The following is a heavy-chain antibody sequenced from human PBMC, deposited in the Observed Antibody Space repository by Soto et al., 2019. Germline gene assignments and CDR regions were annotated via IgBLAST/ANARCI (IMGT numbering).Heavy chain of an antibody. V-gene: IGHV3-11*01. CDR2: ISSSGDII. CDR1: GFTFSDYY. D-gene: IGHD3-22*01. CDR3: ARDGDYYDSRGYFLRDAFDI. Sequence: QVQLVESGGGLVKPGGSLRLCCAASGFTFSDYYMSWIRQAPGKGLEWVSYISSSGDIIDYADSVKGRLTISRDNAKKALYLQMNSLRAEDTAVYYCARDGDYYDSRGYFLRDAFDIWGQGTMVTVSS. J-gene: IGHJ3*02.